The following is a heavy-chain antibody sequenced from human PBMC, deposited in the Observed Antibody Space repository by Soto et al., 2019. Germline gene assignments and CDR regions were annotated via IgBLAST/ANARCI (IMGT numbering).Heavy chain of an antibody. CDR3: ATQEVGGSYVYTFHP. Sequence: SETLSLTCTVSGGSISSSNYYWGWIRQPPGKGLEWIGSIYYSGSTYYNPSLKSRVTISVDTSKNQFSLKLSSVTAADTAVYYCATQEVGGSYVYTFHPWGQGTLVTVSS. CDR2: IYYSGST. CDR1: GGSISSSNYY. D-gene: IGHD1-26*01. J-gene: IGHJ5*02. V-gene: IGHV4-39*01.